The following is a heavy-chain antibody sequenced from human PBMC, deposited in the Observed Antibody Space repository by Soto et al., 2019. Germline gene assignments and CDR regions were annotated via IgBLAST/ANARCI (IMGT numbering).Heavy chain of an antibody. CDR2: IYHSGST. D-gene: IGHD6-6*01. CDR3: ACKKYSGSGTDYYYYGMDV. J-gene: IGHJ6*02. CDR1: GGSISSSNW. V-gene: IGHV4-4*02. Sequence: SETLSLTCAVSGGSISSSNWWSWVRQPPGKGLEWIGEIYHSGSTNYNPSLKSRVTISVDKSKNQFSLKLSSVTAADTAVYYCACKKYSGSGTDYYYYGMDVWGQGTTVTVSS.